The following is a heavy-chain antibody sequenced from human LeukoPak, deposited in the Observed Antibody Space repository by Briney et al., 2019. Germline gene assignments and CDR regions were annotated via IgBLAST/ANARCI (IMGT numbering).Heavy chain of an antibody. CDR2: IKSKTVGGTL. V-gene: IGHV3-15*01. CDR1: GFTFSNAW. CDR3: AGDYGDYLRLGY. J-gene: IGHJ4*02. Sequence: GGSLRLSCAASGFTFSNAWMTWVRQAPGKGLEWVGHIKSKTVGGTLDYAAPVKGRFTISREDSKSTLYLQMNSLRAEDTAVYYCAGDYGDYLRLGYWGQGTLVTVSS. D-gene: IGHD4-17*01.